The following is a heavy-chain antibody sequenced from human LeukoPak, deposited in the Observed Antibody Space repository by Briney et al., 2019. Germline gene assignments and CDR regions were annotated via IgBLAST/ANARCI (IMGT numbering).Heavy chain of an antibody. J-gene: IGHJ4*02. CDR2: IYPGDSDT. Sequence: GESLKISCKVSGYSFTTYWIGWVRQMPGKGREWMGIIYPGDSDTRYSPSFQGQVTISADKSTSTAYLQWSSLKASDTARYYCARHQSALFDWTNPDYWGQGTLVTVSS. V-gene: IGHV5-51*01. D-gene: IGHD3-9*01. CDR3: ARHQSALFDWTNPDY. CDR1: GYSFTTYW.